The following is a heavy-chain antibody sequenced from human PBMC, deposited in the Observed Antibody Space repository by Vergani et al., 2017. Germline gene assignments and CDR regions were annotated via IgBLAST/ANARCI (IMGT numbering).Heavy chain of an antibody. CDR1: GGSFSGYY. V-gene: IGHV4-34*01. D-gene: IGHD3-10*01. Sequence: QVQLPQWGAGLLKPSETLSLTCAVYGGSFSGYYWSWIRQPPGKGLEWIGEINHSGSTNYNPSLKSRVTISIDTSKNQFSLKLNSVTAADTAVYYCARGRGVYASGKRWFDPWGQGTLVTVSS. CDR3: ARGRGVYASGKRWFDP. CDR2: INHSGST. J-gene: IGHJ5*02.